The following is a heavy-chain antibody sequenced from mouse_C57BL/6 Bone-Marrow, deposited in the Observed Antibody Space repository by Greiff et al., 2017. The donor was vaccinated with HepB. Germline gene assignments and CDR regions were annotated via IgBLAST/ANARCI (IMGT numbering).Heavy chain of an antibody. V-gene: IGHV1-66*01. CDR2: IYPGSGNT. Sequence: VQLQQSGPELVKPGASVKISCKASGYSFTSYYIHWVKQRPGQGLEWIGWIYPGSGNTKYNEKFKGKATLTADTSSSTAYMQLSSLTSEDSAVYYSAREDYGGGYFDVCGTGTTVTVSS. D-gene: IGHD1-1*01. CDR3: AREDYGGGYFDV. J-gene: IGHJ1*03. CDR1: GYSFTSYY.